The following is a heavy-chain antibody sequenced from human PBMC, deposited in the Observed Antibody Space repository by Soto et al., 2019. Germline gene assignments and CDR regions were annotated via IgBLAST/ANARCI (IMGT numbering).Heavy chain of an antibody. Sequence: GGSLILSCAASGFTFSSYAMSWVRQAPGKGLEWVSAISGSGGSTYYADSVKGRFTTSRDNSKNTLYLQMNSLRAEDTAVYYCAKATGRYSGYDFVYFDYWGQGTLVTVSS. CDR3: AKATGRYSGYDFVYFDY. J-gene: IGHJ4*02. CDR2: ISGSGGST. D-gene: IGHD5-12*01. V-gene: IGHV3-23*01. CDR1: GFTFSSYA.